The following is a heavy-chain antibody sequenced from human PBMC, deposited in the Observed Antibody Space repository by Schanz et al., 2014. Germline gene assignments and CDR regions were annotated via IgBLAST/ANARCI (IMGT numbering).Heavy chain of an antibody. D-gene: IGHD3-10*01. CDR3: ARVGVHYYGSGSYDYGMDV. Sequence: EVHLGESGGGLVQPGGSLRLSCAASGFTFSSYAMNWVRQAPGKGLEWVSFVGSGRSAYTEYADSVKGRFTISRDNAKNSLYLQMNSLRVEDTAVYYCARVGVHYYGSGSYDYGMDVWGQGTTVTVSS. CDR2: VGSGRSAYT. CDR1: GFTFSSYA. J-gene: IGHJ6*02. V-gene: IGHV3-48*04.